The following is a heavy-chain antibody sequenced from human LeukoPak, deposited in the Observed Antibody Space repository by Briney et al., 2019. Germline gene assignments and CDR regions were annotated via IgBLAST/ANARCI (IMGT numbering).Heavy chain of an antibody. CDR3: ARAAYYGPHWAY. V-gene: IGHV4-34*01. Sequence: SETLSFTCAVYGGSFSGYYWSWIRQPPGKGLEWIGEINHSGSTNYNPSLKSRVTISVDTSKNQFSLKLSSVTAADTAVYYCARAAYYGPHWAYWGQGTLVTVSS. J-gene: IGHJ4*02. CDR2: INHSGST. D-gene: IGHD4-17*01. CDR1: GGSFSGYY.